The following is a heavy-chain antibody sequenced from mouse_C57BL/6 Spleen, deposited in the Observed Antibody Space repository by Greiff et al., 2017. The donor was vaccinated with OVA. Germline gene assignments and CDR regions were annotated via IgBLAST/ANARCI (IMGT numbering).Heavy chain of an antibody. CDR3: ARRIYYGPYYAMDY. D-gene: IGHD2-1*01. CDR2: LDPSDSYT. V-gene: IGHV1-69*01. CDR1: GYTFTSYW. J-gene: IGHJ4*01. Sequence: QVQLQQPGAELVMPGASVKLSCKASGYTFTSYWMHWVKQRPGQGLEWIGELDPSDSYTNYNQKFKGKSTLTVDKSSSTAYMQLSSLTSEDSAVYYCARRIYYGPYYAMDYWGQGTSVTVSS.